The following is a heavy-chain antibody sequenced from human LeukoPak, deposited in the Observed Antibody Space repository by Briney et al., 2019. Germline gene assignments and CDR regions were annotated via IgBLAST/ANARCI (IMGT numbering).Heavy chain of an antibody. J-gene: IGHJ4*02. CDR2: ISSGRTE. CDR1: GFTFSMHS. CDR3: AREPSSGSVSSWYPLDY. V-gene: IGHV3-48*01. Sequence: GGSLRLSCVASGFTFSMHSLNWVRQTPEKGLEWVSYISSGRTEFYADSVKGRFSISRDNAKNSLYLQMNSLRVEDTAVYYCAREPSSGSVSSWYPLDYWGRGTLVTVSS. D-gene: IGHD6-13*01.